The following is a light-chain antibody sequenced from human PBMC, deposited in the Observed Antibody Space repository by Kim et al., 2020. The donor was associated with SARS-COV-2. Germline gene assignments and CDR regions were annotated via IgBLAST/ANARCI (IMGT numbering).Light chain of an antibody. J-gene: IGKJ4*01. CDR3: QQRSKWPLT. Sequence: EIVLTQSPATLSLSPGERATLSCRASQSVSKSLGWYQQKTGQAPRLLNYDASNRATGIPARFSGSGSGTDFTLTISSLEPEDFAVYYCQQRSKWPLTFGGGTKVDIK. CDR1: QSVSKS. V-gene: IGKV3-11*01. CDR2: DAS.